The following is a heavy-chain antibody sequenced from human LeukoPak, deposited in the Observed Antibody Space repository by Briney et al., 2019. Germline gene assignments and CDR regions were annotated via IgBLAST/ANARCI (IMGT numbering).Heavy chain of an antibody. V-gene: IGHV3-33*01. J-gene: IGHJ6*02. Sequence: GGSLRLSRAASGFTFSSYGMHWVRQAPGKGLEWVAVIWYDGSNKYYADSVRGRFTISRDNSKNTLYLQMNSPRAEDTAVYYCARDGTRRGYYGMDVWGQGTTVTVSS. CDR3: ARDGTRRGYYGMDV. D-gene: IGHD1-26*01. CDR2: IWYDGSNK. CDR1: GFTFSSYG.